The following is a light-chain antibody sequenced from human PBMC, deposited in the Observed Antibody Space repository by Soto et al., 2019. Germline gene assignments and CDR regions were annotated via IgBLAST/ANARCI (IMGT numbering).Light chain of an antibody. CDR2: DDA. J-gene: IGLJ3*02. V-gene: IGLV3-21*02. CDR1: KIGSKS. Sequence: LTQPPSVSVAPGQTVRITCGGDKIGSKSVHWYQQRPGQAPVLVVYDDADRPSGIPERFSGSNSGNTATLTISRVEAGDEADCYCHVWDNSDLSLFGGGTKVTVL. CDR3: HVWDNSDLSL.